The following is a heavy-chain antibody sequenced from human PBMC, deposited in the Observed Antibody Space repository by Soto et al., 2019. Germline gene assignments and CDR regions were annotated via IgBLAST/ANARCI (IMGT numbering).Heavy chain of an antibody. V-gene: IGHV1-69*06. D-gene: IGHD2-15*01. J-gene: IGHJ6*02. CDR1: GGTFSSYA. Sequence: GASVKVSCKASGGTFSSYAISWVRQAPGQGLEWMGGIIPIFGTANYAQKFQGRVTITADKSTSTAYMELSSLRSEDTAVYYCARVRLVGGGDYYYYGMDVWGHWTKVTVSS. CDR3: ARVRLVGGGDYYYYGMDV. CDR2: IIPIFGTA.